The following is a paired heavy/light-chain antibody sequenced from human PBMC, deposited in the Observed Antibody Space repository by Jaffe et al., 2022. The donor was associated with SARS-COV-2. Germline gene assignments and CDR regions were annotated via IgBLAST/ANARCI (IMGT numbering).Light chain of an antibody. CDR3: QQRNKWP. V-gene: IGKV3-11*01. CDR1: QSVSSY. CDR2: GAS. J-gene: IGKJ1*01. Sequence: EIVLTQSPATLSLFPGERATLSCRASQSVSSYLAWYQQRPGQAPRLLIYGASNRATGIPARFSGSGSGTDFTLTISSLEPEDFAVYYCQQRNKWPFGQGTKVEIK.
Heavy chain of an antibody. CDR3: ARILWYGDLWYLDL. J-gene: IGHJ2*01. V-gene: IGHV3-7*01. CDR1: GFTFSTYY. CDR2: IKGDGSAT. Sequence: EVQLVESGGGLVQPGGSLRLSCAASGFTFSTYYMTWVRQAPGRGLEWVANIKGDGSATSHAESVKGRLTISRDNAKNSLYLQMNSLRAEDTAVYYCARILWYGDLWYLDLWGRGTLVTVSS. D-gene: IGHD4-17*01.